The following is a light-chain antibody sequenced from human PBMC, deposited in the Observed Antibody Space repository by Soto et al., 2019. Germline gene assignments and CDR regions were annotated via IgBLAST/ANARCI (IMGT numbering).Light chain of an antibody. J-gene: IGKJ1*01. CDR1: QRVSSNK. V-gene: IGKV3-20*01. CDR3: QQYGDSQT. CDR2: STS. Sequence: VLTKAPGTLSLSPGERATLSCRARQRVSSNKFAWYQQKPCQAPRLLIYSTSNRATGIQDRFRGSGSWTDFTITINRLEPDDFAVYYCQQYGDSQTFGQGTKVEIK.